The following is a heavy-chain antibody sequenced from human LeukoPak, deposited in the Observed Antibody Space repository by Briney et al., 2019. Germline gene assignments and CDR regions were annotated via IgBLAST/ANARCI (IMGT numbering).Heavy chain of an antibody. Sequence: GGSLTLSCAASGFTFSTYAMSWVRQAPGKGLEWVSDISGTGGRTYYADSVKGRFTISRDNSKNTVDLLMNSLRAEDTAIYYCARDVPYYYDSSGYYSPFDCWGPGTLVTVSS. CDR2: ISGTGGRT. J-gene: IGHJ4*02. V-gene: IGHV3-23*01. CDR1: GFTFSTYA. D-gene: IGHD3-22*01. CDR3: ARDVPYYYDSSGYYSPFDC.